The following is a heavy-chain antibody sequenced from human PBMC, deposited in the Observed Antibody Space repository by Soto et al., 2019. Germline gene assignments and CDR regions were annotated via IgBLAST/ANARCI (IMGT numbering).Heavy chain of an antibody. CDR1: GGSISSSSYY. Sequence: SETLSLTCTISGGSISSSSYYWGWIRQPPGKGLEWIGSIYYSGSTYYNPSLKSRVTISVDTSKNQFSLKLSSVTAADTAVYYCARQVDFDWLFGPKYYYYYGMDVWGQGTTVTVSS. V-gene: IGHV4-39*01. CDR2: IYYSGST. D-gene: IGHD3-9*01. J-gene: IGHJ6*02. CDR3: ARQVDFDWLFGPKYYYYYGMDV.